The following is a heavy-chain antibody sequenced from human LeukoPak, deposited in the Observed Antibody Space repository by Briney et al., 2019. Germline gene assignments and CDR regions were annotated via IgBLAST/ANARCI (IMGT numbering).Heavy chain of an antibody. V-gene: IGHV1-18*01. D-gene: IGHD3-16*01. Sequence: GASVKVSRKTSGYSFTDYYMHWVRQAPGQGLEWMGWISAYNGNTNYAQKLQGRVTMTTDTSTSTAYMELRSLRSDDTAVYYCAVNYGDFDYWGQGTLVTVSS. J-gene: IGHJ4*02. CDR2: ISAYNGNT. CDR3: AVNYGDFDY. CDR1: GYSFTDYY.